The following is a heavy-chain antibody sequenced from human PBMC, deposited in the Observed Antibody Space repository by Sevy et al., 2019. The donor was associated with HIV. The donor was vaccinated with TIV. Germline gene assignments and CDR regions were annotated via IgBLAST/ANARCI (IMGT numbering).Heavy chain of an antibody. CDR2: ISAYNGNT. CDR1: GYTFTSYG. V-gene: IGHV1-18*01. J-gene: IGHJ4*02. CDR3: ARGGNRYNWNADYFDY. Sequence: ASVKVSCKASGYTFTSYGISWVRQAPGQGLEWMGWISAYNGNTNYAQKLQGRVTMTTDTSTSTAYRELRSLRSDDTAVYYCARGGNRYNWNADYFDYWGQGTLVTVSS. D-gene: IGHD1-1*01.